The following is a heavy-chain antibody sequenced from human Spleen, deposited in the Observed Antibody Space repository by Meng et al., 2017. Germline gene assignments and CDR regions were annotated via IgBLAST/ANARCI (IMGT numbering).Heavy chain of an antibody. D-gene: IGHD3-10*01. CDR2: INHSGST. CDR1: GESFSGYY. CDR3: ARVGYYGSGSQHPNWFDP. J-gene: IGHJ5*02. V-gene: IGHV4-34*01. Sequence: GSLRLSCAVYGESFSGYYWSWIRQPPGKGLEWIGEINHSGSTNYNPSLKSRVTISVDTSKNQFSLKVSSVTAADTAVYYCARVGYYGSGSQHPNWFDPWGQGTLVTVSS.